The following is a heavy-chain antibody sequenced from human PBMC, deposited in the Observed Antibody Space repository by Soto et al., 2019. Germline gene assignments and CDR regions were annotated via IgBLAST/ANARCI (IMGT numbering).Heavy chain of an antibody. CDR3: ALSQTVTTDY. D-gene: IGHD1-1*01. V-gene: IGHV3-74*01. J-gene: IGHJ4*02. CDR1: GLTFTNYW. CDR2: INSDESTT. Sequence: EVQLVESGGGLVQPGGSLRLSCAASGLTFTNYWMHWVRQAPGKGLVWVSRINSDESTTNYADSVKGRFTISRDNDKNTRYLQMNSLRAEDTAVYYCALSQTVTTDYWGQGTLVTVSS.